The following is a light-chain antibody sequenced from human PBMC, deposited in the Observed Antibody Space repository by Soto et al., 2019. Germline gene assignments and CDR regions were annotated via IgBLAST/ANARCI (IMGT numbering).Light chain of an antibody. Sequence: QSALTQPPSAPGLPGQSVTISCTGTFNDVGGYNYVSWYQQHPGKAPKVIIYEVYKRPSGVPDRFSGSKSGKTASLTVSGLQADDEADYYCSSYVGNNNLVFGGGTKLTVL. J-gene: IGLJ3*02. CDR3: SSYVGNNNLV. V-gene: IGLV2-8*01. CDR2: EVY. CDR1: FNDVGGYNY.